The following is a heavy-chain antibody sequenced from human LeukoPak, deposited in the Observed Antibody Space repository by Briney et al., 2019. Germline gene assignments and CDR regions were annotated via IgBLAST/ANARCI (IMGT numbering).Heavy chain of an antibody. Sequence: SVNVSCKASGGTFSSYAISWVRQAPGQGLEWMGGIIPIFGTANYAQKFQGRVTITADESTSTAYMELSSLRSEDTAVYYCAREARTVTLSYYYYYYMDVWGKGTTVTVSS. V-gene: IGHV1-69*13. CDR2: IIPIFGTA. CDR3: AREARTVTLSYYYYYYMDV. D-gene: IGHD4-11*01. CDR1: GGTFSSYA. J-gene: IGHJ6*03.